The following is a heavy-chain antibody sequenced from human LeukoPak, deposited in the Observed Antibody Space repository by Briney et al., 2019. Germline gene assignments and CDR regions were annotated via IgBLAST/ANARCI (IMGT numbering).Heavy chain of an antibody. J-gene: IGHJ4*02. Sequence: GGSLRLSCAASRFTFSDYGMHWVRQAPGKGLEWVAVISDDGRDEYYTDSVKGRFTISRHNSKNTLYLQMNSLRVEDTAVYYCAKGQGTLWAAFDYWGQGTLVTVSS. CDR1: RFTFSDYG. CDR2: ISDDGRDE. D-gene: IGHD3-10*01. V-gene: IGHV3-30*18. CDR3: AKGQGTLWAAFDY.